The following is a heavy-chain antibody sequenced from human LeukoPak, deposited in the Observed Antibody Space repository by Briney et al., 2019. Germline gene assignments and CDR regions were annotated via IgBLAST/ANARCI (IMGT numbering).Heavy chain of an antibody. CDR3: ARGRARFLEWLSLYYYYYYMDV. Sequence: SETLSLTCTVSGGSISSYYWSWIRQPPGKGLEWIGYIYYSGSTDYNPSLKSRVTISVDTSKNQLSLKLSSVTAADTAVYYCARGRARFLEWLSLYYYYYYMDVWGKGTTVTVSS. J-gene: IGHJ6*03. V-gene: IGHV4-59*01. D-gene: IGHD3-3*01. CDR1: GGSISSYY. CDR2: IYYSGST.